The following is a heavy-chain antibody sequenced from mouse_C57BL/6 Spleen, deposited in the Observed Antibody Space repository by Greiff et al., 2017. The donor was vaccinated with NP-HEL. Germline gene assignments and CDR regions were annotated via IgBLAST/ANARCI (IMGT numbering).Heavy chain of an antibody. V-gene: IGHV2-2*01. CDR2: IWSGGST. Sequence: VKLMESGPGLVQPSQSLSITCTVSGFSLTSYGVHWVRQSPGKGLEWLGVIWSGGSTDYNAAFISRLSISKDNSKSQVFFKMNSLQADDTAIYYCARNPPSYYGNAMDYWGQGTSVTVSS. D-gene: IGHD1-1*01. J-gene: IGHJ4*01. CDR1: GFSLTSYG. CDR3: ARNPPSYYGNAMDY.